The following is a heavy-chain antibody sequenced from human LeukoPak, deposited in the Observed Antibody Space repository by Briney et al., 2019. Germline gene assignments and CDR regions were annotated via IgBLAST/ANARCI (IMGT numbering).Heavy chain of an antibody. D-gene: IGHD5-18*01. Sequence: PSETLSLTCTVSGGSISSSSYYWGWIRQPAGKGLEWIGRIYTSGSTNYNPSLKSRVTMSVDTSKNQFSLKLSSVTAADTAVYYCARDGYPYYYYYGMDVWGQGTTVTVSS. CDR3: ARDGYPYYYYYGMDV. J-gene: IGHJ6*02. CDR1: GGSISSSSYY. V-gene: IGHV4-61*02. CDR2: IYTSGST.